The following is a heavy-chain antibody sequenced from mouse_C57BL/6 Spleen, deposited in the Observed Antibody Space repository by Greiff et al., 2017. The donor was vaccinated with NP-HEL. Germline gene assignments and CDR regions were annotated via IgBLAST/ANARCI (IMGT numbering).Heavy chain of an antibody. Sequence: EVQLQQSGPELVKPGASVKISCKASGYTFTDYYMNWVKQSHGKSLEWIGDINPNNGGTSYNQKFKGKATLTVDKSSSTAYMELRSLTSEDSAVYYCAVYDYDDPFAYWGQGTLVTVSA. CDR3: AVYDYDDPFAY. V-gene: IGHV1-26*01. CDR1: GYTFTDYY. CDR2: INPNNGGT. D-gene: IGHD2-4*01. J-gene: IGHJ3*01.